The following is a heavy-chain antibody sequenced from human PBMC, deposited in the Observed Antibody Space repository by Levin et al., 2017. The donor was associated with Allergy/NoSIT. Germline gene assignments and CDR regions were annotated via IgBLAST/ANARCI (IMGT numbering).Heavy chain of an antibody. CDR2: IHYTGST. Sequence: SETLSLTCIVSGGSINGYYWTWIRQPPGKGLEWIGYIHYTGSTRYNPSLKSRVTILLDTSKNQFSLRLTSVTAADTAVYYCARDIRFSSGYYFDYWGQGTLVTVSS. CDR3: ARDIRFSSGYYFDY. CDR1: GGSINGYY. V-gene: IGHV4-59*01. J-gene: IGHJ4*02. D-gene: IGHD6-19*01.